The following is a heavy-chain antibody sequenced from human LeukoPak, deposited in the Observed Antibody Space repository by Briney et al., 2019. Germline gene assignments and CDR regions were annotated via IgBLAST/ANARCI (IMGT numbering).Heavy chain of an antibody. V-gene: IGHV4-61*01. J-gene: IGHJ3*02. Sequence: PSETLSLTCTVSGGSVSGGSISSYYWSWIRQPPGKGLEWIGFIAYTGSTNYNPSLKSRVNISVDKSKNQFSLRLSSVTAADTAVYYCTRLAGGDAFDIWGPGTMVTVSS. CDR2: IAYTGST. CDR1: GGSVSGGSISSYY. D-gene: IGHD2-15*01. CDR3: TRLAGGDAFDI.